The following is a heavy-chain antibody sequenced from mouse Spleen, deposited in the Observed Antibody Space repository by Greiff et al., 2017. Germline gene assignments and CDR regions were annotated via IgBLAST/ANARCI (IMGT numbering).Heavy chain of an antibody. D-gene: IGHD2-3*01. Sequence: VKLVESGPSLVQPSQSLSITCTVSGFSLTSYGVHWVRQSPGKGLEWLGVIWRGGSTDYNAAFMSRLSITKDNSKSQVFFKMNSLQADDTAIYYCAKMGRDGYYVGYFDVWGAGTTVTVSS. J-gene: IGHJ1*01. CDR2: IWRGGST. CDR3: AKMGRDGYYVGYFDV. V-gene: IGHV2-5-1*01. CDR1: GFSLTSYG.